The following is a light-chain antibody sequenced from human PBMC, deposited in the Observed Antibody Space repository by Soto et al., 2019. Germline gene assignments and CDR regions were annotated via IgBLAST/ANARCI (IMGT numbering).Light chain of an antibody. J-gene: IGLJ2*01. Sequence: QSVLTQPPSASGSPGQSVTISCTGTSRDVGGHDYVSWYQQHPGKAPKLMIYELSKRPSGVPDRFSGSKSGNTASLTVSGLQADDEADYYCSSYVTGNSLIFGGGTKLTVL. V-gene: IGLV2-8*01. CDR3: SSYVTGNSLI. CDR2: ELS. CDR1: SRDVGGHDY.